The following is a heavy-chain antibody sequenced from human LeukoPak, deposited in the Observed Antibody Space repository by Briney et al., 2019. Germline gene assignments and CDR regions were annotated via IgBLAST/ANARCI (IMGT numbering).Heavy chain of an antibody. CDR2: ITSDGSST. J-gene: IGHJ4*02. CDR1: RFTPTSYS. CDR3: ARHRAYSRDY. D-gene: IGHD5-18*01. V-gene: IGHV3-74*01. Sequence: GRTLRLSCAASRFTPTSYSMHSVPQAPGKGHVWGSRITSDGSSTIYADSVKGRFTISRDNAQNTLYLQMNSLRAEDTAVYYCARHRAYSRDYWGRGALVTVSS.